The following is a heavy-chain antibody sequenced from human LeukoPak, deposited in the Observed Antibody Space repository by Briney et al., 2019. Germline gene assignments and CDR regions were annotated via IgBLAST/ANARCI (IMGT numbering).Heavy chain of an antibody. CDR1: GFTFSSYA. D-gene: IGHD3-10*01. J-gene: IGHJ4*02. Sequence: GRSLRLSCAASGFTFSSYAMSWVRQAPGKGLQWVSAFSGGGGSTYYADSVKGRFTISRDNSKNTLFLQMSSLRAEDTAVYYCAKDHGSLGSQLNWGQGTLVIVSS. V-gene: IGHV3-23*01. CDR3: AKDHGSLGSQLN. CDR2: FSGGGGST.